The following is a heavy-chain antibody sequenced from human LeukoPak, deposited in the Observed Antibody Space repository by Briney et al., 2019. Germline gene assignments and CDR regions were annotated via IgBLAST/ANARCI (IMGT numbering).Heavy chain of an antibody. Sequence: GASVKVSCKASGYTFTSYGISWVRQAPGHGLEWMGWISAYNGNTNSAQKLQGRVTMTTDTSTSTAYMELRSLRSDATAVYYCASSQDPEFDYWGQGTLVTVSS. CDR1: GYTFTSYG. J-gene: IGHJ4*02. CDR3: ASSQDPEFDY. CDR2: ISAYNGNT. V-gene: IGHV1-18*01. D-gene: IGHD1-14*01.